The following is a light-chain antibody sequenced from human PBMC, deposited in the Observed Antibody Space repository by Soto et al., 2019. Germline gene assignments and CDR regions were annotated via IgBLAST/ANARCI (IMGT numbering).Light chain of an antibody. V-gene: IGLV2-18*02. Sequence: QSVLTQPPSVSGSPGQSVTISCTGTSSDVGNYNRVSWYQQPPSTAPKLLIYEVSNRPSGVPDRFSGSKSGNTASLTISWLQAEDEADYYCSSYTSSSTYVFGSGTKVTVL. CDR1: SSDVGNYNR. CDR2: EVS. J-gene: IGLJ1*01. CDR3: SSYTSSSTYV.